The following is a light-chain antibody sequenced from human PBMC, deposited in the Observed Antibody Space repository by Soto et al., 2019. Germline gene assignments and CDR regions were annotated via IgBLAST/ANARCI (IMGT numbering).Light chain of an antibody. CDR1: QGISSR. V-gene: IGKV1-12*01. CDR3: QQANSLPLT. J-gene: IGKJ4*01. Sequence: DIQMTQSPSSVSASVGDRVSITCRASQGISSRLAWYQQKPGRAPKLLIYTGSSLQSGVPSRFSGTGSGTDFTLPISSLQPEDVATYYCQQANSLPLTFGGGTKVEIK. CDR2: TGS.